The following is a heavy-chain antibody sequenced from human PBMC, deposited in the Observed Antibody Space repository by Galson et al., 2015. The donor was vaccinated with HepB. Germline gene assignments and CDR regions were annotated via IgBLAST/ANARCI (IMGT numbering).Heavy chain of an antibody. Sequence: SLRLSCAASGFTFSSSSMSWVRQAPGKGLEWVASISATGIYIYYADSVMGRFTVSRDGAKNSLSLQMNSLRAEDTAVYYCARGTDPYYFYYMDVWGNGTTVTVSS. J-gene: IGHJ6*03. CDR2: ISATGIYI. CDR3: ARGTDPYYFYYMDV. CDR1: GFTFSSSS. V-gene: IGHV3-21*01.